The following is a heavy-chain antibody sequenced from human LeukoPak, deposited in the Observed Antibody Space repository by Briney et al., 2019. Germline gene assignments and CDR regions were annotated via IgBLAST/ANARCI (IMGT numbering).Heavy chain of an antibody. CDR1: GFTFSSYG. D-gene: IGHD3-10*01. Sequence: GGSLRLSCAASGFTFSSYGMSWVRQAPGKGLQWVSGISVSGGTTHYADSAKGRFTISRDNSKHTLYLQMNSLRAEDTALYYCTKGFYDSGSSLSAPDHWGQGTLVTVSS. CDR3: TKGFYDSGSSLSAPDH. V-gene: IGHV3-23*01. J-gene: IGHJ4*02. CDR2: ISVSGGTT.